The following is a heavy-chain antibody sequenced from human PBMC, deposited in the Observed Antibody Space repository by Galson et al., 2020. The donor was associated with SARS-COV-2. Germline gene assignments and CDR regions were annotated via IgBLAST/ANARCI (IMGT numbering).Heavy chain of an antibody. CDR2: VYYSGST. V-gene: IGHV4-30-4*08. Sequence: TLSLTCTVSGDSISNGDYYWSWVRQTPGKGLEWIGYVYYSGSTYYNPSLKSRVIMSVGSSKNHFSLKLNSVTAADTAIYYCARDDAATPTLDFDAWGQGALVTVSS. CDR3: ARDDAATPTLDFDA. CDR1: GDSISNGDYY. D-gene: IGHD2-15*01. J-gene: IGHJ4*02.